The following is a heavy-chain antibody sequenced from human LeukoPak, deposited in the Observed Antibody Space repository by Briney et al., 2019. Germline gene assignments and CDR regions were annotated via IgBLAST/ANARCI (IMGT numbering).Heavy chain of an antibody. D-gene: IGHD3-16*01. Sequence: SETLSLTCTVAGGSISSYYWSWIRQPPGEGLEWIGYIYYRGSTNYNPSLKSRVTISVDTSKNQFSLNLRSVTAADTAVYYCAREGTRLGEPHWGQGTLVTVSS. CDR3: AREGTRLGEPH. CDR2: IYYRGST. CDR1: GGSISSYY. V-gene: IGHV4-59*01. J-gene: IGHJ4*02.